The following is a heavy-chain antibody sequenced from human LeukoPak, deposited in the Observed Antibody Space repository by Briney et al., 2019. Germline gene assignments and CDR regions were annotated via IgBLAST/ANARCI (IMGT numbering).Heavy chain of an antibody. CDR3: ARSLAAIY. D-gene: IGHD2-2*01. Sequence: SETLSLTCAVSSYSITSGYYWGWIRQPPGKGLEWIGSIYHSGSTYYNPSLKTRVTISVDTSKNQFSLKLSSVTAADTAVYYCARSLAAIYWGQGTLVTVSS. CDR2: IYHSGST. V-gene: IGHV4-38-2*01. J-gene: IGHJ4*02. CDR1: SYSITSGYY.